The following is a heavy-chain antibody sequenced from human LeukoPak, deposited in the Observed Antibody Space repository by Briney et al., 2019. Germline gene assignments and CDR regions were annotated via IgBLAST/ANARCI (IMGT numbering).Heavy chain of an antibody. J-gene: IGHJ5*02. CDR2: IFYSGST. Sequence: SETLSLTCTVSSGSISTSNYYWGWVRQPPGKALEWIGNIFYSGSTYYSPSLKSRVTISLDTSKNQFSLKLSSVTAADTAVYYCARFGRRSSTAMVRERSWFDPWGQGTLVTVSS. V-gene: IGHV4-39*07. CDR3: ARFGRRSSTAMVRERSWFDP. CDR1: SGSISTSNYY. D-gene: IGHD5-18*01.